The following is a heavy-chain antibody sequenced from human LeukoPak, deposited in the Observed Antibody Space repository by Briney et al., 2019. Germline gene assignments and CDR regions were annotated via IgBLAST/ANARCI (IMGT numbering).Heavy chain of an antibody. D-gene: IGHD1-1*01. CDR2: ISGSGDNS. Sequence: GGSLRLSCAASGFTFSRFAMTWVRQAPGKGLEWVSAISGSGDNSNYADSVEGRFTISRDNSKNTLYLQMNSLRVEDTALYYCAKVQTGSTEAFDIWGQGTMVTVSS. V-gene: IGHV3-23*01. CDR1: GFTFSRFA. CDR3: AKVQTGSTEAFDI. J-gene: IGHJ3*02.